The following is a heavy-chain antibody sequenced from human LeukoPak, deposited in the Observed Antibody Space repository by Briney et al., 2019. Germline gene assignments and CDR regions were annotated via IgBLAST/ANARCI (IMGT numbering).Heavy chain of an antibody. CDR2: IYSGGST. Sequence: GGSLRLSCAASGFTVSSNYMSWVRQAPGKGLEWVSVIYSGGSTYYADSVKGRFTISRDKSKNTLYLQMNSLRAEDTAVYYCARRYCSSTSCTLDYWGQGTLVTVSS. CDR1: GFTVSSNY. CDR3: ARRYCSSTSCTLDY. D-gene: IGHD2-2*01. J-gene: IGHJ4*02. V-gene: IGHV3-66*04.